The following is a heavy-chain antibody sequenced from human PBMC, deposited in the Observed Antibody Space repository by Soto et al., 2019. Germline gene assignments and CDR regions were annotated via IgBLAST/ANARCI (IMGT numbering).Heavy chain of an antibody. CDR3: ARCIQGDYYYGMDV. Sequence: QAQLVQSGAEVKQPGASVKVSCKASGYTFYSHSISWVRQAPGQGLEWMGRINGDYGNTQYAQKFRGRVTMTTDTSTTTVYMELTNLRSDDTAVYYCARCIQGDYYYGMDVWGQGTTVTVSS. V-gene: IGHV1-18*01. CDR2: INGDYGNT. D-gene: IGHD5-18*01. CDR1: GYTFYSHS. J-gene: IGHJ6*02.